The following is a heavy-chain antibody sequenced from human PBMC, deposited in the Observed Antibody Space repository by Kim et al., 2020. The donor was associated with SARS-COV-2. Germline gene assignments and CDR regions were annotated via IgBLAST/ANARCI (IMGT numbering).Heavy chain of an antibody. CDR3: ARHVMGATTIEF. Sequence: SETLSLTCTVSGGSISSTYFWGWIRQPPGKGLEWIGSIYYSGRAPYNPSLKSRVTISVDTSNNQFSLRLTSVTAADTAVYYCARHVMGATTIEFWGQGTLVTVSS. J-gene: IGHJ4*02. CDR2: IYYSGRA. CDR1: GGSISSTYF. V-gene: IGHV4-39*01. D-gene: IGHD1-26*01.